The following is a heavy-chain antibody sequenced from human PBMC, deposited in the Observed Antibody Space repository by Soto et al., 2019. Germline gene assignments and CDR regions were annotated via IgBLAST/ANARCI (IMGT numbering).Heavy chain of an antibody. CDR3: ARADYDFWSGYFYYFDY. Sequence: PSQILSLTCAISGDSVSSNSAAWNWIRQSPSRGLEWLGRTYYRSKWYNDYAVSVKSRITINPDTSKNQFSLQLNSVTPEDTAVYYCARADYDFWSGYFYYFDYWGQGTLVTVSS. CDR2: TYYRSKWYN. V-gene: IGHV6-1*01. CDR1: GDSVSSNSAA. J-gene: IGHJ4*02. D-gene: IGHD3-3*01.